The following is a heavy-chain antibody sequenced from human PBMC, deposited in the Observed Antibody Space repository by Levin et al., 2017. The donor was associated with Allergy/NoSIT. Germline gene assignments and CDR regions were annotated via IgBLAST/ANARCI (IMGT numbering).Heavy chain of an antibody. V-gene: IGHV3-74*01. J-gene: IGHJ5*02. CDR1: GFTFSNYW. CDR3: AIGGCSSTSCLDT. D-gene: IGHD2-2*01. Sequence: GGSLRLSCAASGFTFSNYWMHWVRQAPGKGLVWVSHINSDGSNTNYADSVKGRFTISRDNAKNTLYLQMNSLRDEDTAVYYCAIGGCSSTSCLDTWGQGTLVTVSP. CDR2: INSDGSNT.